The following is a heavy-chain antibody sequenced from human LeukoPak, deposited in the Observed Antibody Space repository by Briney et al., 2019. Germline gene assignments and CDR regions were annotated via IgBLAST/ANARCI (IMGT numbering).Heavy chain of an antibody. CDR3: AKVSSLTYSHFDY. D-gene: IGHD3-3*02. V-gene: IGHV3-30*02. CDR1: GFTFSSYG. J-gene: IGHJ4*02. CDR2: IRFDGSDK. Sequence: GGSLRLSCAASGFTFSSYGMHWVRQAPGKGLEWVAFIRFDGSDKYYADSVKGRFTISRDNSKDTLYLQMNSLRAEDTAVFYCAKVSSLTYSHFDYWGQGTLVTVSS.